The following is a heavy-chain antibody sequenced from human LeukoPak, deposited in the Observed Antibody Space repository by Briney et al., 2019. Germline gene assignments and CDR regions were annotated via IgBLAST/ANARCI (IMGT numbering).Heavy chain of an antibody. D-gene: IGHD2-2*01. CDR1: GFTFSSYS. J-gene: IGHJ6*03. CDR3: ARDGRYCSSTSCWHYYYYYMDV. Sequence: PGGSLRLSCAASGFTFSSYSMNWVRQAPGKGLEWVSSISSSSSYIYYADSVKGRFTISRDNAKNSLYLQMNSLRAEDTAVYYCARDGRYCSSTSCWHYYYYYMDVWGKGTTVTASS. CDR2: ISSSSSYI. V-gene: IGHV3-21*01.